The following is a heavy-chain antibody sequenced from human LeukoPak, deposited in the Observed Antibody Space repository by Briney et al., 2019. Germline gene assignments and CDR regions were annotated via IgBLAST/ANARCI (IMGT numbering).Heavy chain of an antibody. CDR1: GYTFTSYY. CDR3: ARDPYDSSGYAD. J-gene: IGHJ4*02. CDR2: INPNSGGT. Sequence: GASVKVSCKASGYTFTSYYMHWVRQAPGQGLEWMGWINPNSGGTNYAQKFQGRVTMTRDTSISTAYMELSRLRSDDTAVYYCARDPYDSSGYADWGQGTLVTVSS. D-gene: IGHD3-22*01. V-gene: IGHV1-2*02.